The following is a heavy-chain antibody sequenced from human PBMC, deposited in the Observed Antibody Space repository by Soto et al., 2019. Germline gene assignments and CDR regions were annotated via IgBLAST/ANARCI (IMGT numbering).Heavy chain of an antibody. J-gene: IGHJ4*02. CDR1: GFTVGYNY. Sequence: EVRLVETGGGLIQPGGSLRLSCAVSGFTVGYNYMYWVRQPPGKGLEWVSLIYSNGDTRYADSVAGRFTVSRDSSKNTLYLQMNNLRDEDTAVYYCARKTDSGGNWGFWGQGTLVTVSS. D-gene: IGHD2-15*01. CDR2: IYSNGDT. V-gene: IGHV3-53*02. CDR3: ARKTDSGGNWGF.